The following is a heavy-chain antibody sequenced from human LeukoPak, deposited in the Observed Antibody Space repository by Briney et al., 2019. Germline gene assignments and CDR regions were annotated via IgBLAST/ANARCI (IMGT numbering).Heavy chain of an antibody. CDR1: GYTFTSYG. D-gene: IGHD1-1*01. CDR3: AATNFYYMDV. CDR2: ISAYNGNT. V-gene: IGHV1-18*01. J-gene: IGHJ6*03. Sequence: ASVKVSCKASGYTFTSYGISWVRQAPGQGLEWMGWISAYNGNTNYAQKLQGRVTMTRDMSTSTVYMELSSLRSEDTAVYYCAATNFYYMDVWGKGTTVTVSS.